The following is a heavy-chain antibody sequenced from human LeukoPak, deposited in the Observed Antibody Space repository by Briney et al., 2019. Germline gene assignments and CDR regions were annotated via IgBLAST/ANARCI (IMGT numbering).Heavy chain of an antibody. CDR3: ARGIRVTTPGSVSRFFRH. Sequence: VASVKVSCRTSGYTFSDYYLHWGRQAPGPGLEWMAWINPYSGGTNFAPKFQGRVTMTRDSSISTTYMELTSLKSDDTAVYYCARGIRVTTPGSVSRFFRHWGQGTLVTVSS. CDR1: GYTFSDYY. CDR2: INPYSGGT. J-gene: IGHJ1*01. D-gene: IGHD2-8*02. V-gene: IGHV1-2*02.